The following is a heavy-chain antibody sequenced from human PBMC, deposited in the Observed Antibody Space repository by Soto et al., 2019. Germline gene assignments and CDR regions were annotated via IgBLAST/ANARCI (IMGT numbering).Heavy chain of an antibody. J-gene: IGHJ5*02. V-gene: IGHV4-34*01. Sequence: PSESASLSFAVGIGSVKVYYWSWLRQPPGKGLEWIGEINHTGGTHYNPSLKSRVTMSVDTSKNQFSLRLSSVTAADTAIYYCATRITVFGLLIPPFDPWGQGTQVTVSS. CDR3: ATRITVFGLLIPPFDP. CDR1: IGSVKVYY. CDR2: INHTGGT. D-gene: IGHD3-3*01.